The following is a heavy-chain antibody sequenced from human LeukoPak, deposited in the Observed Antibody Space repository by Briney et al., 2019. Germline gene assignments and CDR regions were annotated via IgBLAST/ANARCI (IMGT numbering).Heavy chain of an antibody. V-gene: IGHV1-18*01. J-gene: IGHJ4*02. D-gene: IGHD3-10*01. CDR1: GYTFTSYG. CDR3: ARGEGPDYGSGSYYKSFDY. CDR2: ISAYNGNT. Sequence: GASVKVSCKASGYTFTSYGISWVRQAPGQGLEWMGWISAYNGNTNYAQKLQGRVTVTTDTSTSTAYMELRSLRSDDTAVYYCARGEGPDYGSGSYYKSFDYWGQGTLVTVSS.